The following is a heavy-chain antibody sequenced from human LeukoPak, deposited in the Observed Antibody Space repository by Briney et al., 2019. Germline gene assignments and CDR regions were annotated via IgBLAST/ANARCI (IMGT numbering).Heavy chain of an antibody. V-gene: IGHV3-11*06. Sequence: GGSLRLSCAASGFTFSDYYMSWIRQAPGKGLEWVSYISSSSSYTNYADSVKGRFTISRDNAKNLLYLQMNSLRAEDTAVYYCARDCGNDMYGEWLDYYYYGMDVWDQGTTVTVSS. CDR3: ARDCGNDMYGEWLDYYYYGMDV. J-gene: IGHJ6*02. CDR1: GFTFSDYY. CDR2: ISSSSSYT. D-gene: IGHD1-1*01.